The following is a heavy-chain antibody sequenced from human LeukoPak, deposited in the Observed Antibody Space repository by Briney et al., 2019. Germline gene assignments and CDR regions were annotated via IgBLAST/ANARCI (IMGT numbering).Heavy chain of an antibody. CDR3: ASGRGYASGWSGPFDY. D-gene: IGHD6-19*01. J-gene: IGHJ4*02. V-gene: IGHV1-2*02. CDR2: VDPKNGGT. CDR1: GYTFSAYF. Sequence: ASVKVSCKPSGYTFSAYFIHWVRQAPGQGLERMGWVDPKNGGTKYAQKFQGRVTMTRDTSISTAYMELSRLTSDDTAVYYCASGRGYASGWSGPFDYWGQGTLVTVSS.